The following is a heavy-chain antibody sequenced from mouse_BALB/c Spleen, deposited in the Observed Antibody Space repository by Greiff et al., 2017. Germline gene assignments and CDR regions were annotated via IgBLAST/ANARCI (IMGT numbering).Heavy chain of an antibody. CDR2: IWAGGST. CDR3: ARDDGSYYAMDY. CDR1: GFSLTSYG. V-gene: IGHV2-9*02. D-gene: IGHD1-1*02. J-gene: IGHJ4*01. Sequence: VKLMESGPGLAAPSQSLSITCTVSGFSLTSYGVHWVRQPPGKGLEWLGVIWAGGSTNYNSALMSRLSISKDNSKCQVFLMMNSLQTDDTAMYYCARDDGSYYAMDYWGQGTSVTVSS.